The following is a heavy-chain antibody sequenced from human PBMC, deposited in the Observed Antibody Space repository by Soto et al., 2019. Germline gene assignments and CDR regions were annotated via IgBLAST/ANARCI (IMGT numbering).Heavy chain of an antibody. CDR2: ISSSSSTI. V-gene: IGHV3-48*01. CDR1: GFTFSSYS. Sequence: GGSLRLSCAASGFTFSSYSMNWVRQAPGKGLEWVSYISSSSSTIYYADSVKGRFTISRDNAKNTLYLQMNSLRAEDTAVYYCACGYSGAWYIYWGKGTLVTVSS. J-gene: IGHJ4*02. D-gene: IGHD6-19*01. CDR3: ACGYSGAWYIY.